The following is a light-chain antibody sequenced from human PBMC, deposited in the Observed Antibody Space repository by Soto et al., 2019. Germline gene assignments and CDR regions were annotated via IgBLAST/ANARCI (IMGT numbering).Light chain of an antibody. V-gene: IGLV2-11*01. CDR1: SSDVGGYNY. CDR2: DVT. Sequence: QSALAQPPSASGSPGQSVTISCTGTSSDVGGYNYVSWYQQHPGKAPKFLIYDVTKRPSGVPDRFSGSKSGNTASLTISGLQAEDEADYYCCSDAGAYTFVFGTGTKVTVL. J-gene: IGLJ1*01. CDR3: CSDAGAYTFV.